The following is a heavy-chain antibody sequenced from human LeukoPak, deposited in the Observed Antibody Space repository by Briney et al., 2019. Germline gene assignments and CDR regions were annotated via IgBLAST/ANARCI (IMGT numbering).Heavy chain of an antibody. D-gene: IGHD5-24*01. CDR1: GGSISSYY. CDR2: IYYSGST. Sequence: SETLSLTCTVSGGSISSYYWSWIRQPPGKGLEWIGYIYYSGSTNYNPSLKSRVTISVDTSKNQFSLKLSSVTAADTAVYYCARVGRDGCNLDYWGQGTLVTVSS. J-gene: IGHJ4*02. CDR3: ARVGRDGCNLDY. V-gene: IGHV4-59*01.